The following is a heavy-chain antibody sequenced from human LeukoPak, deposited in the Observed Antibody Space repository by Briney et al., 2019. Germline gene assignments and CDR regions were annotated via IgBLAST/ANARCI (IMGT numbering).Heavy chain of an antibody. CDR3: AKDKFPRSFSRSIGYPELDY. D-gene: IGHD3-22*01. Sequence: GGSLRLSCAASGFTFSSYAMSWVRQAPGKGLEWVSAISGSGGSTYYADSVKGRFTISRDNSKNTLYLQMNSLRAEDTAVYYCAKDKFPRSFSRSIGYPELDYWGQGTLVTVSS. CDR1: GFTFSSYA. V-gene: IGHV3-23*01. J-gene: IGHJ4*02. CDR2: ISGSGGST.